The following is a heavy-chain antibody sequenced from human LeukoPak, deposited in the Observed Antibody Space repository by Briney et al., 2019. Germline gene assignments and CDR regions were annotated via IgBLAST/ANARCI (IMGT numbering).Heavy chain of an antibody. CDR1: GFTFSSSA. CDR3: ARDGVYYGMDV. D-gene: IGHD3-16*01. V-gene: IGHV3-23*01. Sequence: GSLRLSCSASGFTFSSSAMSWVRQAPGKGLEWVSVISGSGASTYYADSVTGRFIISRDNAKNSLYLQMNSLRAEDTAVYYCARDGVYYGMDVWGQGTTVTVSS. J-gene: IGHJ6*02. CDR2: ISGSGAST.